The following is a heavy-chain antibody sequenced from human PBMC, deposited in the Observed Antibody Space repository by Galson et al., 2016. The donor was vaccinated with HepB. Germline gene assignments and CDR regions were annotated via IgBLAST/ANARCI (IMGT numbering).Heavy chain of an antibody. J-gene: IGHJ4*02. V-gene: IGHV4-31*03. Sequence: LTCTVSGGSISSGGYYWSWIRQHPGKGLEWIGYIYYSGSTYYNPSLKSRVTISVDTSKNQFSLKLSSVTAADTAVYYCASERGWGGWYVSDYWGQGTLVTVSS. CDR1: GGSISSGGYY. CDR2: IYYSGST. D-gene: IGHD6-19*01. CDR3: ASERGWGGWYVSDY.